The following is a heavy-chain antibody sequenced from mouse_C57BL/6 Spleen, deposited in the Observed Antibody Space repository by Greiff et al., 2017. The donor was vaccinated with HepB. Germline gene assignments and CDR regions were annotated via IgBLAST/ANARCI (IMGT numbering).Heavy chain of an antibody. J-gene: IGHJ4*01. Sequence: QVQLKQPGAELVKPGASVKLSCKASGYTFTSYWMHWVKQRPGRGLEWIGRIDPNSGGTKYNEKFKSKATLTVDKPSSTAYMQLSSLTSEDSAVYYCARSGAYDYDPSYAMDYWGQGTSVTVSS. CDR2: IDPNSGGT. D-gene: IGHD2-4*01. CDR1: GYTFTSYW. CDR3: ARSGAYDYDPSYAMDY. V-gene: IGHV1-72*01.